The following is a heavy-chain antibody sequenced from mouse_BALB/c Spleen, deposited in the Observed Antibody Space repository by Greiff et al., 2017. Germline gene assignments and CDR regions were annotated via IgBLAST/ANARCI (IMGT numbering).Heavy chain of an antibody. CDR3: AREDGNYGFDY. V-gene: IGHV3-6*02. D-gene: IGHD2-1*01. J-gene: IGHJ2*01. CDR2: ISYDGSN. CDR1: GYSITSGYY. Sequence: VQLQQSGPGLVKPSQSLSLTCSVTGYSITSGYYWNWIRQFPGNKLEWMGYISYDGSNNYNPSLKNRISITRDTSKNQFFLKLNSVTTEDTATYYCAREDGNYGFDYWGQGTTLTVSS.